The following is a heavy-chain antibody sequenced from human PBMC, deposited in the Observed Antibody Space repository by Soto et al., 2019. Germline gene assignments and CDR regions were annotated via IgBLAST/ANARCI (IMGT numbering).Heavy chain of an antibody. J-gene: IGHJ4*02. CDR1: GFTFSNAW. Sequence: GGSLRLSCAASGFTFSNAWMSWVRQAPGKGLEWVGRIKSKTDGGTTDYAAPVKGRFTISRDDSKNTLYLQMNSLKTEDTAVYYCTATYYDFWSGYYKAGFDYWGQGTLVTVSS. CDR3: TATYYDFWSGYYKAGFDY. V-gene: IGHV3-15*01. D-gene: IGHD3-3*01. CDR2: IKSKTDGGTT.